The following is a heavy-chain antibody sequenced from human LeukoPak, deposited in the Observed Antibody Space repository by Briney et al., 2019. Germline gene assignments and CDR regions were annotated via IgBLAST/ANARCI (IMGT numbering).Heavy chain of an antibody. CDR1: GFNFSSYW. J-gene: IGHJ4*02. D-gene: IGHD1-26*01. CDR3: ARGYSGSYRVDY. CDR2: INSDGSTT. Sequence: GGSLRLSCAASGFNFSSYWMHWVRQAPGKGLVWVSRINSDGSTTTYADSVKGRFTISRDNAKNTLYLQMNSLRAEDTAVYYCARGYSGSYRVDYWGQGTLVTVSS. V-gene: IGHV3-74*01.